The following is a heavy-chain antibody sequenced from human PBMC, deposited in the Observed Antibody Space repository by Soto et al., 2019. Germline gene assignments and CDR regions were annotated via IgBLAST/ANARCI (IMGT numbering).Heavy chain of an antibody. D-gene: IGHD6-19*01. Sequence: GGSLRLSCAASGFTFSSYGMRWVRQAPGKGLEWVPVIWDDGSNKYYADSMKGRFTISRDNSKNTLYLQMNSLRAEDTAVYYCARAGIAVAEIDYWGQGTLVTVSS. CDR2: IWDDGSNK. V-gene: IGHV3-33*01. CDR3: ARAGIAVAEIDY. J-gene: IGHJ4*02. CDR1: GFTFSSYG.